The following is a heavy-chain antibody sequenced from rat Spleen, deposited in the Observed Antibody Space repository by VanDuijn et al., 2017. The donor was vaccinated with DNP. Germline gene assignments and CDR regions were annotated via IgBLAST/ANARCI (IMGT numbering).Heavy chain of an antibody. CDR1: GFSLTNYH. D-gene: IGHD4-1*01. CDR2: VWIGGGT. CDR3: ARGNGGDY. Sequence: QVQLKESGPGLVQPSQTLSLACTVSGFSLTNYHVHWVRQPSGKGLEWMGVVWIGGGTHYSSICKSRRSITRDTSKSQVFLKVNSLQTEDTATYYCARGNGGDYWGQGVMVTVSS. J-gene: IGHJ2*01. V-gene: IGHV2-30*01.